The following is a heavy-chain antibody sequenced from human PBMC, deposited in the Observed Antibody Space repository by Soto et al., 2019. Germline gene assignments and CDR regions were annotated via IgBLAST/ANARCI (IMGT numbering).Heavy chain of an antibody. CDR2: TRNKANSYTT. Sequence: PGGSLRLSCAASGFTFSDHYMDWVRQAPGKGLEWVGRTRNKANSYTTEYAASVKGRFTISRDDSKNSLYLQMNSLKTEDTAVYYCARGARYSSGCGALDIWGQGTMVTVSS. CDR3: ARGARYSSGCGALDI. J-gene: IGHJ3*02. V-gene: IGHV3-72*01. CDR1: GFTFSDHY. D-gene: IGHD6-19*01.